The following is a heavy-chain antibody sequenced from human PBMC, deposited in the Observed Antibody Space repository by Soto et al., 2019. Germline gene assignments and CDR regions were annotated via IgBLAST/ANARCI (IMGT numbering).Heavy chain of an antibody. CDR2: INHSGST. V-gene: IGHV4-34*01. CDR1: GGSFSGYY. D-gene: IGHD6-13*01. Sequence: QVQLQQWGAGLLKPSETLSLTCAVYGGSFSGYYWSWIRQPPGKGLGWIGEINHSGSTNYNPSLKSRVTISVDTSKNQFSLKLSSVTAADTAVYYCASLVEGSWYGDYWGQGTLVTVSS. CDR3: ASLVEGSWYGDY. J-gene: IGHJ4*02.